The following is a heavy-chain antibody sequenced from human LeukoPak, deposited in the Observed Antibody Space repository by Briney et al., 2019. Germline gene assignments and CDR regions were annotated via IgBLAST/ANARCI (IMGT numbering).Heavy chain of an antibody. Sequence: GGSLRLSCAASGFTFSSYAMHWVRQAPGKGLEWVAVISYDGSNKYYADSVKGRFTISRDNSKNTLYLQMNSLRAEDTVVYYCAKNGAGLSYDFWSGYHLDYWGQGTLVTVSS. CDR3: AKNGAGLSYDFWSGYHLDY. CDR1: GFTFSSYA. J-gene: IGHJ4*02. D-gene: IGHD3-3*01. V-gene: IGHV3-30-3*02. CDR2: ISYDGSNK.